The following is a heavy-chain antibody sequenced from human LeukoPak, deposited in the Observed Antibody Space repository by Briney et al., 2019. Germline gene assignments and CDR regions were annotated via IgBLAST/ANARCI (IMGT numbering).Heavy chain of an antibody. D-gene: IGHD1-26*01. J-gene: IGHJ4*02. CDR3: AIRTGTYPYYFDY. Sequence: GASVKVSCKASGYTFASYGISWVRQAPGQGLEWMGWISAYNGNTNYAQKFQGRVTMTRDTSTSTAYMELRSLRSDDTALYYCAIRTGTYPYYFDYWGQGTLVTVSS. V-gene: IGHV1-18*01. CDR1: GYTFASYG. CDR2: ISAYNGNT.